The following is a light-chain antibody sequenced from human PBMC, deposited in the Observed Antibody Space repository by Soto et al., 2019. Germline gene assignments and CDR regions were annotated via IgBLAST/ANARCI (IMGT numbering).Light chain of an antibody. CDR3: QVYGSF. Sequence: EIVLTQSPGTLSLSPGERAALSCRASQTMKSEYLAWYQQKPGQAPRLLIHGASSRATGSPEQFSGSGSGTDFTLTISRLETDDFAVYYCQVYGSFFGPGTKVDVK. CDR1: QTMKSEY. CDR2: GAS. J-gene: IGKJ3*01. V-gene: IGKV3-20*01.